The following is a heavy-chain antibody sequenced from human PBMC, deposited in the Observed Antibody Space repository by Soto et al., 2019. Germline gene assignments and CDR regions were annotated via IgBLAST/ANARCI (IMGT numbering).Heavy chain of an antibody. CDR2: IYYSGST. J-gene: IGHJ6*02. CDR1: GGSISSGDYY. V-gene: IGHV4-30-4*01. D-gene: IGHD3-10*01. CDR3: ARGRDMVRGPYYYYGMDV. Sequence: SETLSLTCTVSGGSISSGDYYWSWIRQPPGKGLEWIGYIYYSGSTYYNPSLKSRVTISVDTSENQFSLKLSSVTAADTAVYYCARGRDMVRGPYYYYGMDVWGQGTTVTVSS.